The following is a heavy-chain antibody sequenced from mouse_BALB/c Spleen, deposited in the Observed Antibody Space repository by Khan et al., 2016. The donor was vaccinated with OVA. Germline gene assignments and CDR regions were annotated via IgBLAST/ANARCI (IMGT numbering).Heavy chain of an antibody. D-gene: IGHD2-3*01. Sequence: EVQLQESGGGLVQTGGSRNLSCAASGFTFSGFGMHWVRQAPEKGLEWVAYISSDSNTIYYADTVKGRFTISRDNPKNTLFLQMTSLRSEDTAMYYCARTGYCYFDYWGQGTTLTVSS. CDR3: ARTGYCYFDY. V-gene: IGHV5-17*02. CDR1: GFTFSGFG. J-gene: IGHJ2*01. CDR2: ISSDSNTI.